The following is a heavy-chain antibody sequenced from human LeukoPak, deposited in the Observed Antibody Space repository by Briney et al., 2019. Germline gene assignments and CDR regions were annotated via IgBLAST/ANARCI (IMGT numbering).Heavy chain of an antibody. J-gene: IGHJ4*02. CDR1: GASIDSYY. CDR3: ASGYSMVTGDY. Sequence: SETLSLTCTISGASIDSYYWSWLRHPPGKGLEWIGYIYYSGTTYYNPSLKSRVTISVDTSKKQFSLKLSSVTAADTAVYYCASGYSMVTGDYWGQGTLVTVSS. V-gene: IGHV4-59*12. CDR2: IYYSGTT. D-gene: IGHD5-18*01.